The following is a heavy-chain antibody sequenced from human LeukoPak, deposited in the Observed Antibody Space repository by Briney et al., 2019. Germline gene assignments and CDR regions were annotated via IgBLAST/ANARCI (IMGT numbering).Heavy chain of an antibody. J-gene: IGHJ5*02. Sequence: SETLSLTCTVSGGSVSSGSFYWSWIRQPPGKRLEWIGYIYYSGSTNYNPSLKSRVTISVDTSKKQFSLKLSSVTAADTAVYYCARAHYYDSSWFDPWGQGTLVTVSS. CDR2: IYYSGST. CDR3: ARAHYYDSSWFDP. V-gene: IGHV4-61*01. D-gene: IGHD3-22*01. CDR1: GGSVSSGSFY.